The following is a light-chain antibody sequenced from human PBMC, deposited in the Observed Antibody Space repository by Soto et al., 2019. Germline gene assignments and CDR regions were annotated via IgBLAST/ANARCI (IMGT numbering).Light chain of an antibody. Sequence: DVVMTQSPLSLPVTPGEPASISCRSSQSLLHSNGYDYLAWFLQKPGQSPQLRIYLASSRASGVPDRCSGSGSGTDFTLEISSVAAEDLGIYYCMQLLHPPLTFGGGTRVEI. CDR2: LAS. CDR1: QSLLHSNGYDY. J-gene: IGKJ4*01. CDR3: MQLLHPPLT. V-gene: IGKV2-28*01.